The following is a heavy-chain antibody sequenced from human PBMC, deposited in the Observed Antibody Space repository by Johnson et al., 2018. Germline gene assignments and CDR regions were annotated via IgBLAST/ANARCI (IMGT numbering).Heavy chain of an antibody. CDR2: IWYDGSNK. Sequence: QVQLQESGGGVVQPGRSLRLSCAASGFTFSSYGMHWVRQAPGKGLEWVAVIWYDGSNKYYADSVKRRFTISRDNSKNTLYLQMNSLRDEDTAVYYCARAIVGKGYFQHWGQGTLVTVSS. D-gene: IGHD1-26*01. V-gene: IGHV3-33*01. CDR1: GFTFSSYG. CDR3: ARAIVGKGYFQH. J-gene: IGHJ1*01.